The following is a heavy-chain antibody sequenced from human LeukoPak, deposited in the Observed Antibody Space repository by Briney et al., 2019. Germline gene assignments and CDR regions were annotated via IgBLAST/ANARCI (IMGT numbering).Heavy chain of an antibody. J-gene: IGHJ4*02. CDR1: GDSVSSNNAA. V-gene: IGHV6-1*01. Sequence: SQTLSLTCAISGDSVSSNNAAWNWIRQSPSRGLEWLGRTYYKSKWYNDYAVSVKSRITINPDTSKNQFSLQLNSVTPEDTAVYYCARDEWYYDYVWGSYRFSYFDYWGQGTLVTVSS. D-gene: IGHD3-16*02. CDR3: ARDEWYYDYVWGSYRFSYFDY. CDR2: TYYKSKWYN.